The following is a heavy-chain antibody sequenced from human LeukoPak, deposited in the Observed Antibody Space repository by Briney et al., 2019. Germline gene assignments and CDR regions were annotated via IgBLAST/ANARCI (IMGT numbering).Heavy chain of an antibody. CDR1: GGSISPYY. CDR3: ASSAVPSVLTRFDY. V-gene: IGHV4-59*01. CDR2: ISYSGST. Sequence: PSETLSLTCTVSGGSISPYYWSWVQQPPGKGLEWIGHISYSGSTNYNPSLKSRVTISVDTSKNQFSLKLSSVTAADTAVYYCASSAVPSVLTRFDYWGQGTLVTVSS. D-gene: IGHD4/OR15-4a*01. J-gene: IGHJ4*02.